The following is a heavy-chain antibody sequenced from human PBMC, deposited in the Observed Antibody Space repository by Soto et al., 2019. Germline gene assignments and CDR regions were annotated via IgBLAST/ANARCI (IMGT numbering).Heavy chain of an antibody. CDR1: GYTFTSYG. D-gene: IGHD7-27*01. V-gene: IGHV1-18*01. CDR2: ISAYNGNT. CDR3: ARDHPFPTRLGIHHPDCYYYGMDV. J-gene: IGHJ6*02. Sequence: GASVKVSWKDSGYTFTSYGISWVRQAPGQGLEWMGWISAYNGNTNYAQKLQGRVTMTTDTSTSTAYMELRSLRSDDTAVYYCARDHPFPTRLGIHHPDCYYYGMDVWGQWTTVTVSS.